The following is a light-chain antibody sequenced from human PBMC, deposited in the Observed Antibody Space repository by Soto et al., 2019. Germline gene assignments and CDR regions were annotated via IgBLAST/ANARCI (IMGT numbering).Light chain of an antibody. CDR1: QSISSY. Sequence: DIQMTQSPSSLSASVGDRVTITCRANQSISSYLNWYQQKPGKAPKLLIFAASTLQSGVPSRFSGRGSGSDFTLTISSLQPEDFATYYCQQSYSTLFTFGPGTKVNIK. J-gene: IGKJ3*01. CDR2: AAS. V-gene: IGKV1-39*01. CDR3: QQSYSTLFT.